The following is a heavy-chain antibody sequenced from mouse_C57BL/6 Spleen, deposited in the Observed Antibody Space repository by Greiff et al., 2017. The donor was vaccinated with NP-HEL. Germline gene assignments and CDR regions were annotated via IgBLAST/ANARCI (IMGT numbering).Heavy chain of an antibody. CDR3: ARLGPLFDY. D-gene: IGHD4-1*01. V-gene: IGHV1-54*01. CDR2: INPGSGGT. J-gene: IGHJ2*01. CDR1: GYAFTNYL. Sequence: QVQLQQSGAELVRPGTSVKVSCKASGYAFTNYLIEWVKQRPGQGLEWIGVINPGSGGTNYNEKFKGKATLTADKSSSTAYMQLSSLTSEDSAVYICARLGPLFDYWGQGTTLTVSS.